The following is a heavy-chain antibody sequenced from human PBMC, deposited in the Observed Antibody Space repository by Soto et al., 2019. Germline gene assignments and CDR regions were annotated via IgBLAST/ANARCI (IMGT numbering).Heavy chain of an antibody. D-gene: IGHD1-26*01. CDR1: GFTFSGSA. CDR2: IRSKANSYAT. Sequence: GGSLRLSCAASGFTFSGSAMHWVRQASGKGLEWVGRIRSKANSYATAYAASVKGRFTISRDDSKNTAYLQMNSLKTEDTAVYYCTRHQRGKWELRAFDIWGQGTMVTVSS. V-gene: IGHV3-73*01. J-gene: IGHJ3*02. CDR3: TRHQRGKWELRAFDI.